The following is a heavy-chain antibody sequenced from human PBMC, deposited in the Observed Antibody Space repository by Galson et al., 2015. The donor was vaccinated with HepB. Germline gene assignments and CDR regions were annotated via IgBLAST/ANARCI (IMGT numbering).Heavy chain of an antibody. CDR1: GYTFTSYG. J-gene: IGHJ5*02. D-gene: IGHD3-22*01. Sequence: SVKVSCKASGYTFTSYGISWVRQAPGQGLEWMGWISVYNGNTNYAQKLQGRVTMTTDTSTRTAYMELRSLRSDDTAVYYCARVSYSSASLGRVLLPDNYFDPWGQGTLVTVSS. CDR2: ISVYNGNT. CDR3: ARVSYSSASLGRVLLPDNYFDP. V-gene: IGHV1-18*01.